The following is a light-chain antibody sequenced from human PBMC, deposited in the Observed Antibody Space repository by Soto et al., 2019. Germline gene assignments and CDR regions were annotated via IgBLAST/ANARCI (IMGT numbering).Light chain of an antibody. CDR1: QGISSW. CDR3: QQANSFPIT. V-gene: IGKV1-12*01. J-gene: IGKJ5*01. Sequence: DIQMTQSPSYVSASVGDRFTISCRASQGISSWLAWYQKKPGKAPKLLIYAASSLQSGVPSRLRGSGCGTDLTITISSMQNEDFETYYCQQANSFPITFGQGTRLEIK. CDR2: AAS.